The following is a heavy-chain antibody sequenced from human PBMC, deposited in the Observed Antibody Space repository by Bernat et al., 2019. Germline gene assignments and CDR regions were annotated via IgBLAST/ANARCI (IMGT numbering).Heavy chain of an antibody. J-gene: IGHJ5*02. CDR3: ARIYVWGSYRYRHWFDP. V-gene: IGHV1-69*01. D-gene: IGHD3-16*02. Sequence: QVQLVQSGAEVKKPGSSVKVSCKASGDTFSSYAISWVRQAPGQGLEWMGGIIPIFGTANYAQKFQGSVTITADESTSTAYMELSSLRSEDTAVYYCARIYVWGSYRYRHWFDPWGQGTLVTVSS. CDR2: IIPIFGTA. CDR1: GDTFSSYA.